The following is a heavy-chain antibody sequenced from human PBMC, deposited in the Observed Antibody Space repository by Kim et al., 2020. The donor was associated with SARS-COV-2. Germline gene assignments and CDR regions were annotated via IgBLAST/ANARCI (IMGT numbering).Heavy chain of an antibody. CDR3: ARDLRGLECAEL. CDR1: GGTLSGHV. Sequence: SVKVSCKASGGTLSGHVISWVRQAPGQGLEWMGRILPMVGTTKYTEKFQGRVTITADKTTSTVYMELSSLKSEDTAIYYCARDLRGLECAELWGRGTLVTVSS. V-gene: IGHV1-69*04. CDR2: ILPMVGTT. D-gene: IGHD3-16*01. J-gene: IGHJ2*01.